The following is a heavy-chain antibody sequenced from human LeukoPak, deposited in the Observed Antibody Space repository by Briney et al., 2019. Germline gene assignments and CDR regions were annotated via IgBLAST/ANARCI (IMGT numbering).Heavy chain of an antibody. CDR1: GFTFSSYW. V-gene: IGHV3-7*03. CDR2: IKQDGSEK. D-gene: IGHD3-22*01. Sequence: AGGSLRLSCAASGFTFSSYWMSWVRQAPGKGLEWVANIKQDGSEKCYVDSVKGRFTISRDNAKNSLYLQMNSLRAEDTAVYYCARDYYDSSGYAFDIWGQGTMVTVSS. J-gene: IGHJ3*02. CDR3: ARDYYDSSGYAFDI.